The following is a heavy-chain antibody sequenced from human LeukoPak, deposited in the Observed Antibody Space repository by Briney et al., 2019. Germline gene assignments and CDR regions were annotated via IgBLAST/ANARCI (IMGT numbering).Heavy chain of an antibody. CDR1: GFTFSSYE. J-gene: IGHJ4*02. Sequence: GGSLRLSCAASGFTFSSYEMNWVRQAPGKGLEWVSYISSSGSTIYYADSVKGRFTISRDNAKNSLYLQMNSLRAEDTAVYYCATAMSIAVAERNFDYWGQGTLVTVSS. V-gene: IGHV3-48*03. CDR2: ISSSGSTI. CDR3: ATAMSIAVAERNFDY. D-gene: IGHD6-19*01.